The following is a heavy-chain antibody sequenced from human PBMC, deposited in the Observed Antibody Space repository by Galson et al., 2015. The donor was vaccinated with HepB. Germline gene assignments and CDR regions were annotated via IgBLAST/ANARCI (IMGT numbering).Heavy chain of an antibody. J-gene: IGHJ4*02. D-gene: IGHD6-19*01. Sequence: SLRLSCAASGFTFSSYAMHWVRQAPGKGLEYVSAISSNGGSTYYANSVKGRFTISRDNSKNTLYLQTGSLRAEDMAVYYCARAGWAVAEDYWGQGTLVTVSS. V-gene: IGHV3-64*01. CDR3: ARAGWAVAEDY. CDR1: GFTFSSYA. CDR2: ISSNGGST.